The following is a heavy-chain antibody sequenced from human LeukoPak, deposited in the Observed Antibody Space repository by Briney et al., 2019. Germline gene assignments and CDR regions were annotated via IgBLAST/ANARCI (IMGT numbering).Heavy chain of an antibody. CDR2: IKQDGNEK. CDR3: ASYDIPHPINDY. J-gene: IGHJ4*02. Sequence: PGGSLRLSCAASGFTFSSHWMNWVRQAPGKGLEWVANIKQDGNEKYYVDSVKGRFTISRDNAKNPLYLQMNSLRAEDTAVYYCASYDIPHPINDYWGQGTLVTVSS. V-gene: IGHV3-7*03. CDR1: GFTFSSHW. D-gene: IGHD3-9*01.